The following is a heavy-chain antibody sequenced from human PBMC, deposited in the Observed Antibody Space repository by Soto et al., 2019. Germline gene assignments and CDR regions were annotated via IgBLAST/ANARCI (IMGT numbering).Heavy chain of an antibody. D-gene: IGHD6-13*01. Sequence: ASLKVSCKTSGYDFTAYDINWVRQASGQGLEWMGWMNPINGATGSARRFQGRVSMTRNTATGTAYLELTSLRSDDTGVYYCGRGPSPRAPAGGAPYYYAMDVWGQGTTVTVSS. J-gene: IGHJ6*02. V-gene: IGHV1-8*02. CDR1: GYDFTAYD. CDR3: GRGPSPRAPAGGAPYYYAMDV. CDR2: MNPINGAT.